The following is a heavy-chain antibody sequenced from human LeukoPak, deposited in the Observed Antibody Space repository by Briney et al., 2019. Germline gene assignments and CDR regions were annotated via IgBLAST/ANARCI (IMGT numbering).Heavy chain of an antibody. D-gene: IGHD5-12*01. V-gene: IGHV1-69*13. CDR1: GGTFSNYV. J-gene: IGHJ3*02. CDR3: ARATKGDAFDI. CDR2: ITPLLGTT. Sequence: ASVKVSCKASGGTFSNYVFTWVRQAPGQGFEWMGEITPLLGTTNYAQNFQGRVTITADESMSTAYMELSSLRSEDTAVYYCARATKGDAFDIWGQGTKVTVSS.